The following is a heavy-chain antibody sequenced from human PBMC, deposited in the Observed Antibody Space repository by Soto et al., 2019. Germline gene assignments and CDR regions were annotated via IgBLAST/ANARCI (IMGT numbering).Heavy chain of an antibody. Sequence: GGSLRLACAASGFKFSNYAMIWVRQAPGKGLEWVSLISATGGGTYYADSVKGRFTISRDNSHNTLYLQVHSLTAEDTAVYYCAKDRRAGGNSAFYFDFWGQGAQVTVSS. CDR2: ISATGGGT. CDR3: AKDRRAGGNSAFYFDF. D-gene: IGHD3-16*01. V-gene: IGHV3-23*01. CDR1: GFKFSNYA. J-gene: IGHJ4*02.